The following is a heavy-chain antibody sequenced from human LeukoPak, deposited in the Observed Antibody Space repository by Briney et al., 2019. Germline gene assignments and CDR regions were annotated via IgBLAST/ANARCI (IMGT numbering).Heavy chain of an antibody. D-gene: IGHD4-23*01. CDR3: VRLSVVSPHRYFDL. Sequence: SETLSLTCTVSGGSISSGGYYWSWIRQHPGKGLEWIGYIYYSGSTYYNPFLESRVTISVDTSKNQFSLKLSSVTAADTAVYYCVRLSVVSPHRYFDLWGRGTLVTVSS. V-gene: IGHV4-31*03. J-gene: IGHJ2*01. CDR2: IYYSGST. CDR1: GGSISSGGYY.